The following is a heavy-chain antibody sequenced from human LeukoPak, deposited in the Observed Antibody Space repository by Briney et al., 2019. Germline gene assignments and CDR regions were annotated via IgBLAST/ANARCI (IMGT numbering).Heavy chain of an antibody. D-gene: IGHD3-3*01. CDR1: GFTFSNYA. J-gene: IGHJ3*01. CDR2: SSDSGGST. V-gene: IGHV3-23*01. CDR3: AKSRRFLEWLLFF. Sequence: PGGSLRLSCAASGFTFSNYAMTWVRQAPGKGLEWVSTSSDSGGSTYYADSVKGRFTISRDNSKNTLYLQMNSLRAEDTAVYYCAKSRRFLEWLLFFWGQGTMVTVSS.